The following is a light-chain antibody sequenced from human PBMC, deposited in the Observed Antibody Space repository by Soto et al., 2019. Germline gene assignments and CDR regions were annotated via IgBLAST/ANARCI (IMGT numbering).Light chain of an antibody. V-gene: IGKV2-29*03. CDR1: QSLLHSDGKTY. J-gene: IGKJ1*01. Sequence: ILMTQTPLSLFIIPGQTASISCKSSQSLLHSDGKTYFYWYVQKAGQAPQPLIYEVSNRFSGVPERFSGSGSRTDFTLKISRVEADDVGIYYCMQAIDIPWTFGQGTNVEIK. CDR3: MQAIDIPWT. CDR2: EVS.